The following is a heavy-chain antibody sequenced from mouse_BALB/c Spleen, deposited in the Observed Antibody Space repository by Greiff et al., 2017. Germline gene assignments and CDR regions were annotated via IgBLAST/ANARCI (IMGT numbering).Heavy chain of an antibody. D-gene: IGHD4-1*01. V-gene: IGHV1S56*01. Sequence: LQESGPELVKPGASVRISCKASGYTFTSYYIHWVKQRPGQGLEWIGWIYPGNVNTKYNEKFKGKATLTADKSSSTAYMQLSSLTSEDSAVYFCARDWEYYFDYWGQGTTLTVSS. CDR1: GYTFTSYY. CDR3: ARDWEYYFDY. CDR2: IYPGNVNT. J-gene: IGHJ2*01.